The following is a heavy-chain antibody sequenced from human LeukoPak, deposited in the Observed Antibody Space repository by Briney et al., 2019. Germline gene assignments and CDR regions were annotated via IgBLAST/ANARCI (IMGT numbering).Heavy chain of an antibody. D-gene: IGHD3-9*01. V-gene: IGHV3-53*01. CDR3: ARGILTGYSHTDY. Sequence: PGGSLRLSCAASGFTVSSNHMSWVRQAPGKGLEWVSVIYSGGSTYYADSVKGRFTISRDNSKNTLYLQMNSLRAEDTAVYYCARGILTGYSHTDYWGQGTLVTVSS. J-gene: IGHJ4*02. CDR2: IYSGGST. CDR1: GFTVSSNH.